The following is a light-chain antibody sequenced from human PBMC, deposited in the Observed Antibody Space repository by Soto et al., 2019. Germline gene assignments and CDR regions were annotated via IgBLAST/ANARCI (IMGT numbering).Light chain of an antibody. CDR2: GTS. V-gene: IGKV3-15*01. J-gene: IGKJ4*01. Sequence: EIVMTQSPVTLSVSPGERATLSCRASQNISRSLAWYQQKPGQGPSLLIYGTSTRAGGVPARFSGGGSGTEFTLTISSLQPEDFAVYYCQQYGSSPFGGGTKVDIK. CDR1: QNISRS. CDR3: QQYGSSP.